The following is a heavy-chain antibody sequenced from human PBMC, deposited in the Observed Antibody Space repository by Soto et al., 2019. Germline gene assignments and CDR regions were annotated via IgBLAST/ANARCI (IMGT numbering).Heavy chain of an antibody. CDR1: GFTFSNYE. D-gene: IGHD3-22*01. Sequence: EVQLVESGGGLVQPGGSLRLSCAASGFTFSNYEMSWVRQAPGKGLEWISYISTNGDTIYYADSVKGRFTIFRDNAKNSLYLQMKSLRAEDTAVYYCAGGQDSSGYPSFDYWGQGTPVTVSS. CDR2: ISTNGDTI. J-gene: IGHJ4*02. V-gene: IGHV3-48*03. CDR3: AGGQDSSGYPSFDY.